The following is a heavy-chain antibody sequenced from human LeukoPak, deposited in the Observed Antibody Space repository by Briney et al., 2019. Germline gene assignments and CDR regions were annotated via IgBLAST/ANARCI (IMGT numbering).Heavy chain of an antibody. Sequence: GGSLRLPCAASGFSFNSFGMSWVRQTPGKGLEWVSSIHSRGDNTHYADSLEGGFTISRDTWKNTVYLQMNRLRVEDTATYYCARQILRGSYFYYLDVWGTGTPVTVSS. CDR2: IHSRGDNT. CDR3: ARQILRGSYFYYLDV. D-gene: IGHD3-10*01. J-gene: IGHJ6*03. V-gene: IGHV3-23*01. CDR1: GFSFNSFG.